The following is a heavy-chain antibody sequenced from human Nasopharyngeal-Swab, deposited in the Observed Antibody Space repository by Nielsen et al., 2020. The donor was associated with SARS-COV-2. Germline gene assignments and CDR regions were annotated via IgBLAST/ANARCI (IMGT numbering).Heavy chain of an antibody. CDR2: ISHDGSQE. Sequence: GESLKISCAASGFTFNNCALQWVRQAAGKGLEWVAIISHDGSQELYAESVRGRFTISRDNSKNAIYLQMNSLSAEDTALYYCARLVALYCSDGACFSDSWGQGTLVTVSS. V-gene: IGHV3-30*04. CDR1: GFTFNNCA. J-gene: IGHJ4*02. D-gene: IGHD2-15*01. CDR3: ARLVALYCSDGACFSDS.